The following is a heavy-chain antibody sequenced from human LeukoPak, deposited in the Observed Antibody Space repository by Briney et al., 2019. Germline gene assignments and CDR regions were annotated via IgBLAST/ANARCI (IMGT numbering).Heavy chain of an antibody. V-gene: IGHV3-48*04. D-gene: IGHD3-22*01. CDR1: GFTFRSYS. Sequence: GGSLRLSCAASGFTFRSYSMNWLRQAPGKGLEWVSFISSDSSAIYYADSVKGRFTISRDNAKNSLYLQMNSLRAEDTAVYYCARDQFVYDSSAPDYWGQGTLVTVSS. CDR3: ARDQFVYDSSAPDY. J-gene: IGHJ4*02. CDR2: ISSDSSAI.